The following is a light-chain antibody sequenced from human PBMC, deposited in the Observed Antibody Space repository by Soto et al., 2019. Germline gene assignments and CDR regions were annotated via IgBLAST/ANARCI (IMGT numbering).Light chain of an antibody. CDR2: KAS. V-gene: IGKV1-5*03. CDR1: QTISSW. Sequence: DIQMTQSPSTLSGSVGDRVTITCRASQTISSWLAWYQQKPGKAPKLLIYKASTLKSGVPSRFSGSGSGTEFTLIISGLQPDDSATYYCQQYTNTNHPWMFGQGTKVDI. J-gene: IGKJ1*01. CDR3: QQYTNTNHPWM.